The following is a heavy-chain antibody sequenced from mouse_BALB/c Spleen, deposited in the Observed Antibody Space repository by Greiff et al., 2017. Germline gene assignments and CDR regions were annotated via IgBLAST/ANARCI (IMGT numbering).Heavy chain of an antibody. D-gene: IGHD2-1*01. CDR2: ILPGSGST. V-gene: IGHV1-9*01. CDR3: ARWAHIYYYAMDY. Sequence: QVQLKQSGAELMKPGASVKISCKATGYTFSSYWIEWVKQRPGHGLEWIGEILPGSGSTNYNEKFKGKATFTADTSSNTAYMQLSSLTSEDSAVYYCARWAHIYYYAMDYWGQGTSVTVSS. CDR1: GYTFSSYW. J-gene: IGHJ4*01.